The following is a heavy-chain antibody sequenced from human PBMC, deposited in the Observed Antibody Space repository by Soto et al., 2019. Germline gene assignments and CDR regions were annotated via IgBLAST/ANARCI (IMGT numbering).Heavy chain of an antibody. CDR3: ARAQVKFGGVIAPYFDY. J-gene: IGHJ4*02. Sequence: ASVKVSCKASGYTFTSYAMHWVRQAPGQRLEWMGWINAGNGNTKYSQKFQGRVTITRDTSASTAYMELSSLRSEDTAVYYCARAQVKFGGVIAPYFDYWGQGTLATVSS. CDR1: GYTFTSYA. CDR2: INAGNGNT. V-gene: IGHV1-3*01. D-gene: IGHD3-16*02.